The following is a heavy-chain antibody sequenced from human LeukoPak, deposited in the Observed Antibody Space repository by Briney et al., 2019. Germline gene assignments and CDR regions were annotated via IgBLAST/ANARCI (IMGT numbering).Heavy chain of an antibody. J-gene: IGHJ6*03. CDR3: ARERGYYYYYYYMDV. Sequence: PSETLSLTCTVSGGSISSYYWNWLRQPPGKGLEWIAYIYYSGNTNYNPSLKSRVTISVDTSKNQFSLKLSSVTAADTAVYYCARERGYYYYYYYMDVWGKGTTVTVSS. CDR1: GGSISSYY. CDR2: IYYSGNT. V-gene: IGHV4-59*12. D-gene: IGHD3-10*01.